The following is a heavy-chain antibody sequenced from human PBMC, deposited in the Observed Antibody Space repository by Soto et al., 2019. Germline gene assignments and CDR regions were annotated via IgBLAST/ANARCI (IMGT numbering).Heavy chain of an antibody. V-gene: IGHV1-18*04. CDR3: ARSWAYTLIYYFDY. D-gene: IGHD3-16*01. Sequence: GASVKVSCKASGYTFTSYGISWVRQAPVQGLEWMGWISAYNGNTNYAQKLQGRVTMTTDTSTSTAYMELRSLRSDDTAVYYCARSWAYTLIYYFDYWGQGTLVNVSS. J-gene: IGHJ4*02. CDR1: GYTFTSYG. CDR2: ISAYNGNT.